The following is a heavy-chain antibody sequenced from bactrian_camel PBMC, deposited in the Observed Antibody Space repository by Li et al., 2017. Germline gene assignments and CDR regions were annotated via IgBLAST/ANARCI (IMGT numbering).Heavy chain of an antibody. J-gene: IGHJ4*01. Sequence: VQLVESGGGLVQPGGSLRLSCAASGFTFSSFAMSWVRQAPGMGLQWVSEIHYSDGRAYYADFVKGRFTISQDNAQNTVYLQMERLSPEDTAMYFCAADVHGPASDLGDYDSFADDLCGGQGTQVTVS. V-gene: IGHV3S40*01. CDR2: IHYSDGRA. D-gene: IGHD4*01. CDR1: GFTFSSFA. CDR3: AADVHGPASDLGDYDSFADDLC.